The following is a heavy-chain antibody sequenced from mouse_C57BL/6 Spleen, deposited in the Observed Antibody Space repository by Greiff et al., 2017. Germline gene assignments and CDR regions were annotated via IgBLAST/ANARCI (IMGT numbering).Heavy chain of an antibody. CDR2: IRLKSDNYAT. V-gene: IGHV6-3*01. J-gene: IGHJ4*01. Sequence: EVQLVESGGGLVQPGGSMKLSCVASGFTFSNYWMNWVRQSPEKGLEWVAQIRLKSDNYATHYAESVKGRFTISRDDSKSSVYLQMNNLRAEDTGIYYCLYDYDNGAMDYWGQGTSVTVSS. CDR3: LYDYDNGAMDY. D-gene: IGHD2-4*01. CDR1: GFTFSNYW.